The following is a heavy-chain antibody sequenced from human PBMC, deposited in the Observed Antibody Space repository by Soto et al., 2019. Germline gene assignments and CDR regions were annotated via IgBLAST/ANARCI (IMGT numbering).Heavy chain of an antibody. J-gene: IGHJ6*02. CDR2: ISYDGSNK. D-gene: IGHD4-17*01. Sequence: PGGSLRLSCAASGCTFSSYAMHWVRQAPGKGLEWVAVISYDGSNKYYADSVKGRFTISRDNSKNTLYLQMNSLRAEDTAVYYCAKVYLMTTVTTSYYYYGMDVWGQGTTVTVSS. CDR1: GCTFSSYA. V-gene: IGHV3-30-3*01. CDR3: AKVYLMTTVTTSYYYYGMDV.